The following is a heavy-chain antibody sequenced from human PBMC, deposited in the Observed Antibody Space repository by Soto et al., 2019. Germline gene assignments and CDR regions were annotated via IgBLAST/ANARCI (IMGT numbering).Heavy chain of an antibody. V-gene: IGHV1-18*01. CDR2: IRAHKVET. J-gene: IGHJ4*02. CDR1: AYTSTLYG. CDR3: ATALGTSGWFDY. Sequence: QVHLVQSGAEVKRPGASVKVSCKASAYTSTLYGITWVRQAPGQGLEWMGWIRAHKVETKFARKFQDRVTMTTDPSSSTVFMDLRTLTSDDTAVYYCATALGTSGWFDYWGQGTLVTVPS. D-gene: IGHD6-19*01.